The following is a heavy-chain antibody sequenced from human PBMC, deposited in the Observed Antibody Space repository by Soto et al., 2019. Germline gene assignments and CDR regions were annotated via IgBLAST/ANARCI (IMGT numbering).Heavy chain of an antibody. J-gene: IGHJ5*01. Sequence: SETLSLTCTVSGDSVTSGNYYWSWIRQPPGKGLEWIGYIYYSGNTNYSPSLKSRVTISLDTSNNQFSLKVSSVTAADTAVYYCATIPVDTSMIYWFDPWGQGTLIT. CDR2: IYYSGNT. V-gene: IGHV4-61*01. CDR1: GDSVTSGNYY. D-gene: IGHD5-18*01. CDR3: ATIPVDTSMIYWFDP.